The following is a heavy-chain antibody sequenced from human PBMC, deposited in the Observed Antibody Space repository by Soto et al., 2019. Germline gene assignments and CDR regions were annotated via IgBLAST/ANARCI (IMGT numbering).Heavy chain of an antibody. J-gene: IGHJ4*02. Sequence: PGESLKTSCKGSGYSFTSYWIDSVRQMPGKGLEWMGIIYPGDSDTRYSPSFQGQVTISADKSISTAYLQWSSLKASDTAMYYCARHGVGDILTGQPDYWGQGTLVTVSS. D-gene: IGHD3-9*01. CDR1: GYSFTSYW. V-gene: IGHV5-51*01. CDR2: IYPGDSDT. CDR3: ARHGVGDILTGQPDY.